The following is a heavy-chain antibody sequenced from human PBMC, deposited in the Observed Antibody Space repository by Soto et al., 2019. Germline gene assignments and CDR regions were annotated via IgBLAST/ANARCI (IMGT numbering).Heavy chain of an antibody. CDR1: GYTFTGYY. CDR3: ARQYYYDSSGYYLTRYYGMDV. V-gene: IGHV1-2*04. J-gene: IGHJ6*02. CDR2: INPNSGGT. Sequence: ASVKVSCKASGYTFTGYYMHWVRQAPGQGLEWMGWINPNSGGTNYAQKFQGWVTMTRDTSISTAYMELSRLRSDDKAVYYCARQYYYDSSGYYLTRYYGMDVWGQGTTVTVSS. D-gene: IGHD3-22*01.